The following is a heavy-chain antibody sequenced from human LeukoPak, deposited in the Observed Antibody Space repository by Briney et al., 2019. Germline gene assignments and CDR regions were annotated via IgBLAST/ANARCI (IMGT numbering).Heavy chain of an antibody. CDR1: GFTVSSNY. V-gene: IGHV3-66*01. CDR2: IYSGGST. D-gene: IGHD2-15*01. Sequence: GGSLRLSCAAPGFTVSSNYMSWVRQAPGKGLEWVSAIYSGGSTYYADSVKGRFTISRDNTDNTLFLQMNGLRAEDTAIYYCGRDSGCSGGSCFTDYWGQGTLVTVSA. CDR3: GRDSGCSGGSCFTDY. J-gene: IGHJ4*02.